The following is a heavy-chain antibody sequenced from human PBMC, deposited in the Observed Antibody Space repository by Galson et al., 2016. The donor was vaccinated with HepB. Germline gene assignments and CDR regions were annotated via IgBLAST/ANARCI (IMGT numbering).Heavy chain of an antibody. CDR3: AKGGGDTTGWYPLDS. D-gene: IGHD6-19*01. CDR1: GFPFSNYV. CDR2: IRSGGDT. J-gene: IGHJ4*02. Sequence: SLRLSCAASGFPFSNYVMTWVRQTPGKGLEWVSNIRSGGDTYYADSLKGRFTVSRDDSRNMLYLQMNSLRVDDTAVYSWAKGGGDTTGWYPLDSWGRGILVTVSS. V-gene: IGHV3-23*01.